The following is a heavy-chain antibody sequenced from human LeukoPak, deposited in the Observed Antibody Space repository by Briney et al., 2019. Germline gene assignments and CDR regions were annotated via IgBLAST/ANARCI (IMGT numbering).Heavy chain of an antibody. Sequence: ASVKVSCKASGYTFTKYAISWVRQAPGQGLEWMGWISPYNGNTKYAQNLQGRVTMTTDTSTSTAYMELRSLRSDDTAVYYCARDGAYHDSSGSYYAVGDDYWGQGTLVTVSS. CDR1: GYTFTKYA. CDR2: ISPYNGNT. J-gene: IGHJ4*02. V-gene: IGHV1-18*01. CDR3: ARDGAYHDSSGSYYAVGDDY. D-gene: IGHD3-22*01.